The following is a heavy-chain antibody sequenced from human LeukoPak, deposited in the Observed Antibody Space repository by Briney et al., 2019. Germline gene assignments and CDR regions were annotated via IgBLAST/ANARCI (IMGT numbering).Heavy chain of an antibody. D-gene: IGHD2-15*01. CDR3: ARARCSGGSCYSYFWFDP. CDR2: IYTSGST. J-gene: IGHJ5*02. Sequence: SETLSLTCTVPGGSISSYYWSWIRQPAGEGLEWIGRIYTSGSTNYNPSLKSRVTMSVDTSKNQFSLKLSSVTAADTAVYYCARARCSGGSCYSYFWFDPWGQGTLVTVSS. V-gene: IGHV4-4*07. CDR1: GGSISSYY.